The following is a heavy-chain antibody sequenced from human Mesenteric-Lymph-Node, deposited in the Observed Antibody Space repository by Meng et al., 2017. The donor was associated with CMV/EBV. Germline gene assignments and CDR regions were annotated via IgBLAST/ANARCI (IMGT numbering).Heavy chain of an antibody. CDR3: ASRDLENCSGADCPNSFDS. CDR1: RYG. J-gene: IGHJ4*02. V-gene: IGHV1-18*04. CDR2: SSPYNGKK. D-gene: IGHD2-21*02. Sequence: RYGMDWVRQAPGQGIEWMAWSSPYNGKKRYAQKFEGRVTVTKGTSKNTVYMEMRGLRYDDTAVYYCASRDLENCSGADCPNSFDSWGQGTLVTVSS.